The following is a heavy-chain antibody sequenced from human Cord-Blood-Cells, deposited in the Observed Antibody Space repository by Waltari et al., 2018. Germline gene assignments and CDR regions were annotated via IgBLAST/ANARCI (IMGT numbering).Heavy chain of an antibody. V-gene: IGHV3-30*04. J-gene: IGHJ4*02. Sequence: QVQLVESGGGVVQPGRSRRLSCAASGFPSSSYAMHWVRQAPGKGLEWVAVISYDGSNKYYADSVKGRFTISRDNSKNTLYLQMNSLRAEDTAVYYCARDNDDSSGYYFDYWGQGTLVTVSS. D-gene: IGHD3-22*01. CDR2: ISYDGSNK. CDR1: GFPSSSYA. CDR3: ARDNDDSSGYYFDY.